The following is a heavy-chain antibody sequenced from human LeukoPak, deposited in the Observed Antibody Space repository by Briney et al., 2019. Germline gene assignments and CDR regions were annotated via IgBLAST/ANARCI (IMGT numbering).Heavy chain of an antibody. CDR3: AREAVQLWLQGSYYYGMDV. Sequence: ASVKVSCKASGYTFTSYYMHWVRQAPGQGLEWMGIINPSGGSTSYAQKFQGRVTMTRDTSTSTVYMELSSLRSEDTAVYYCAREAVQLWLQGSYYYGMDVWGQGTTVTASS. CDR1: GYTFTSYY. CDR2: INPSGGST. D-gene: IGHD5-18*01. V-gene: IGHV1-46*01. J-gene: IGHJ6*02.